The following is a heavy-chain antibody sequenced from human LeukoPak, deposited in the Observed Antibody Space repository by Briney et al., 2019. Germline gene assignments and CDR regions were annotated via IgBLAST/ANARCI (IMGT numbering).Heavy chain of an antibody. CDR3: ARDLVGYYGSGSFGPLYGMDV. J-gene: IGHJ6*02. V-gene: IGHV3-53*01. Sequence: GGSLRLSCAASGFTVSSNYMSWVRQAPGKGLEWVSVIYSGGSTYYADSVKGRFTISRDNSKSTLYLQMNSLRAEDTAVHYCARDLVGYYGSGSFGPLYGMDVWGQGTTVTVSS. CDR2: IYSGGST. D-gene: IGHD3-10*01. CDR1: GFTVSSNY.